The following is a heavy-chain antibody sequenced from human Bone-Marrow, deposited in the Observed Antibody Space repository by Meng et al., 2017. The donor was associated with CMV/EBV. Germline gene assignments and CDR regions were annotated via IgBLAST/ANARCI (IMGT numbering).Heavy chain of an antibody. CDR2: INSDGSST. CDR1: GFTFSSYW. Sequence: GESLKISCAASGFTFSSYWMHWVRQAPGKGLVWVSRINSDGSSTSYADSVKGRFTISRDNAKNTLYLQMNSLRAEDTAVYYCARGPRFGELFEWGQGTLGTVSS. CDR3: ARGPRFGELFE. J-gene: IGHJ4*02. V-gene: IGHV3-74*01. D-gene: IGHD3-10*01.